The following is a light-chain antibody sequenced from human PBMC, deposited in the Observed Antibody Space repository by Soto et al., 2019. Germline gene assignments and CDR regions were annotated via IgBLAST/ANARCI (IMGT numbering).Light chain of an antibody. CDR1: RSDVGGYNY. Sequence: QSVLTQPASVSGSPGQSITISCTGTRSDVGGYNYVSWYQQHPDKAPKLMIYEVSNRPSGVSNRFSGSKSGNTASLTISGLQPEDEADYYCSSYTTSSSWVFGGGTQLTVL. J-gene: IGLJ3*02. CDR3: SSYTTSSSWV. CDR2: EVS. V-gene: IGLV2-14*03.